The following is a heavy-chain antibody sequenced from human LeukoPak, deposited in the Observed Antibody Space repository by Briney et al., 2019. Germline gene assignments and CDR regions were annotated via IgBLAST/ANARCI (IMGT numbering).Heavy chain of an antibody. D-gene: IGHD6-19*01. CDR1: GGTFSSYA. CDR2: IIPIFGTA. V-gene: IGHV1-69*13. CDR3: AREIAVAGYYYYYGMDV. J-gene: IGHJ6*02. Sequence: ASVKVSCKASGGTFSSYAISWVRQAPGQGLEWMGGIIPIFGTANYAQKFQGRVTITADESTSTAYMELSSLRSEDTAVYYCAREIAVAGYYYYYGMDVWGQGTTVTVSS.